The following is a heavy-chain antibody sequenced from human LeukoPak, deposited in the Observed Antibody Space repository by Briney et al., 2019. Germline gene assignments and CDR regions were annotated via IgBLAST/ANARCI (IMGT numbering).Heavy chain of an antibody. Sequence: SETLSLTCAVYGGSFSGYYWSWIRQPPGKGLEWIGEINHSGSTNYNPSLKSRVTISVDTSKNQFSLKLSSVTAADTAVYYCARGSSSSPFDYWGQGTLVTVSS. V-gene: IGHV4-34*01. CDR2: INHSGST. CDR3: ARGSSSSPFDY. J-gene: IGHJ4*02. D-gene: IGHD6-19*01. CDR1: GGSFSGYY.